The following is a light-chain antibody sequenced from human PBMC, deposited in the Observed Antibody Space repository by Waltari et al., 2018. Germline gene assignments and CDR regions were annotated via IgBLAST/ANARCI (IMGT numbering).Light chain of an antibody. Sequence: SYELTQPPSVSVSPGQTARITCSGDALPRTYTYWYQQKPGQAPVLVISQDSERPSGIPERYSGSSPGTTVTLTISGVQAEDEADYYCQSADSSISYVVFGGGTKLTVL. V-gene: IGLV3-25*03. CDR1: ALPRTY. CDR2: QDS. CDR3: QSADSSISYVV. J-gene: IGLJ2*01.